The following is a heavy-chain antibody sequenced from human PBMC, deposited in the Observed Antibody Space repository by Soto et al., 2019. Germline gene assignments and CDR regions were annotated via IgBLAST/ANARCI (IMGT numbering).Heavy chain of an antibody. D-gene: IGHD6-19*01. CDR3: ARSIAVAAYYYGIDV. Sequence: LGESLKISCKGSGYSFTSYWISWVRQMPGKGLEWMGRIDPSDSYTNYSPSFQGHVTISADKSISTAYLQWSSLKASDTAMYYCARSIAVAAYYYGIDVWGQGTTVTVSS. V-gene: IGHV5-10-1*01. J-gene: IGHJ6*02. CDR1: GYSFTSYW. CDR2: IDPSDSYT.